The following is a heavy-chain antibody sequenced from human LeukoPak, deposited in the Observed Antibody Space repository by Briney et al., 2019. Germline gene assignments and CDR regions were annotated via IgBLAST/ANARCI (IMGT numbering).Heavy chain of an antibody. CDR2: INPNSGGT. V-gene: IGHV1-2*02. J-gene: IGHJ4*02. CDR3: ARGYYYDSSGYYY. Sequence: ASVKVSCKASGYTFTGYYMHWVRQAPGQGLEWMGWINPNSGGTNYAQKFQGRVTMTRDTSISTAYMELSRLRSDDTAVYYCARGYYYDSSGYYYWGQATLVTVSS. D-gene: IGHD3-22*01. CDR1: GYTFTGYY.